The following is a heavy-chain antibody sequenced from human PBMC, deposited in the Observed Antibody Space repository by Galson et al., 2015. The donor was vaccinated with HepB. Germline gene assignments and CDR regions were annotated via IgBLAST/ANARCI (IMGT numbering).Heavy chain of an antibody. D-gene: IGHD3-22*01. CDR2: INSDGSST. J-gene: IGHJ3*02. V-gene: IGHV3-74*01. CDR1: GFTFSSYW. CDR3: ARGSLYDSSGYYYKAFDI. Sequence: SLRLSCAASGFTFSSYWMHWVRQAPGKGLVWVSRINSDGSSTSYADSVKGRFTISRDNAKNTLYLQMNSLRAEDTAVYYCARGSLYDSSGYYYKAFDIWGQGTMVTVSS.